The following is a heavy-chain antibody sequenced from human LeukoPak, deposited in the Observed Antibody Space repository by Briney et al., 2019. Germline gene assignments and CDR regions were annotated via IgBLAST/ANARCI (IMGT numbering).Heavy chain of an antibody. J-gene: IGHJ4*02. V-gene: IGHV3-30-3*01. Sequence: TGGSLRLSCAASGFTFSSYAMHWVRQAPGKGLEWVAVISYDGSNKYYADSAKSRFTISRDNSKNTLYLQMNSLRAEDTAVYYCVISSSSRMDYWGQGTLVTVSS. CDR3: VISSSSRMDY. CDR1: GFTFSSYA. D-gene: IGHD6-6*01. CDR2: ISYDGSNK.